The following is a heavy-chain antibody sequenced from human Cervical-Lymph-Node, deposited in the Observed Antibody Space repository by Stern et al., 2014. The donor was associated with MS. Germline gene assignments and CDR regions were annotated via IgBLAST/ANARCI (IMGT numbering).Heavy chain of an antibody. CDR3: AREGFNYVSPFE. J-gene: IGHJ4*02. D-gene: IGHD3-16*01. CDR1: EFDFRSHW. CDR2: INQGGNEK. V-gene: IGHV3-7*01. Sequence: EVQLVQSGGGLVQPGGSLRLSCTASEFDFRSHWMSWVRQAPGKGLEWVGNINQGGNEKYYADSVKGRFIISRDNAKNSLYLQMNSLRAEDTAIYYCAREGFNYVSPFEWGQGTLVTVSS.